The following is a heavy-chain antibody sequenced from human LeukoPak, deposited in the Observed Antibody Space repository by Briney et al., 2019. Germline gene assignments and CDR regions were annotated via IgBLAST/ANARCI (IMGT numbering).Heavy chain of an antibody. D-gene: IGHD1-26*01. CDR3: ASGPRSGSYDF. J-gene: IGHJ4*02. V-gene: IGHV4-34*01. CDR2: INHNGST. Sequence: SETLSLTCAVYGGSFSDHYWSWIRQPPGRGLEWIGEINHNGSTNYNPSLKSRVTILLDASRNQFSLKVSSVTAADTAVYYCASGPRSGSYDFWGQGALVIVSS. CDR1: GGSFSDHY.